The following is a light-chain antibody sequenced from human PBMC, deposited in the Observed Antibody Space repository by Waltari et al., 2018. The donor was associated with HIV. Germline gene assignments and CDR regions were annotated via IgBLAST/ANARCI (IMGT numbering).Light chain of an antibody. V-gene: IGKV3-20*01. CDR3: QQYGSSPWT. CDR1: QSVDNSF. Sequence: EIVVTQSPGTLSLSPGQRATLSCRASQSVDNSFLAWYQQRPGQAPRLLIYGASNRASGIPDRFSGGGSGTDFTLTISRLEPEDFAVYHCQQYGSSPWTFGQGTKVEIK. J-gene: IGKJ1*01. CDR2: GAS.